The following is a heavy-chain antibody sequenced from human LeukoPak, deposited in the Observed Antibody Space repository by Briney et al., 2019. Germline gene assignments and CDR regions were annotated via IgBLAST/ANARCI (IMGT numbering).Heavy chain of an antibody. V-gene: IGHV4-59*12. Sequence: SETLSLTCTVSGGSISSYYWSWIRQPPGKGLEWIGYIYYSGSTNYNPSLKSRVSISVDKSKNQFSLKLSSVTAADTAVYYCARSIVVVTAYFDYWGQGTLVTVSS. D-gene: IGHD2-21*02. CDR1: GGSISSYY. J-gene: IGHJ4*02. CDR2: IYYSGST. CDR3: ARSIVVVTAYFDY.